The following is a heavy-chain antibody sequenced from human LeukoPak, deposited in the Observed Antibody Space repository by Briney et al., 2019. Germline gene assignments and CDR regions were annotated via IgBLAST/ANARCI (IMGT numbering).Heavy chain of an antibody. V-gene: IGHV1-18*01. CDR1: GYTFTSYG. CDR2: ISAYNGNT. J-gene: IGHJ6*03. D-gene: IGHD3-22*01. Sequence: ASVKVSCKASGYTFTSYGISWVRQAPGQGLEWMGWISAYNGNTNYAQKLQGRVTMTTDTSTSTAYMELSSLRSEDTAVYYCARALVDSYYYYYMDVWGKGTTVTISS. CDR3: ARALVDSYYYYYMDV.